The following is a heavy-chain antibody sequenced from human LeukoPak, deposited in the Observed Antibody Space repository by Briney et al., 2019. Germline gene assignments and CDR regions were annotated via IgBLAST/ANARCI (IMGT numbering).Heavy chain of an antibody. CDR2: ISNNGGST. CDR3: ARLNGWYWFDP. CDR1: GFTFSSYA. Sequence: GGSLRLSCAASGFTFSSYAMSWVRQAPGKGLEWVSIISNNGGSTYYADSVKGRFTISRDTSKNTLFLQMNSLRAEDTAVYYCARLNGWYWFDPWGQGTLVAVS. D-gene: IGHD6-19*01. J-gene: IGHJ5*02. V-gene: IGHV3-23*01.